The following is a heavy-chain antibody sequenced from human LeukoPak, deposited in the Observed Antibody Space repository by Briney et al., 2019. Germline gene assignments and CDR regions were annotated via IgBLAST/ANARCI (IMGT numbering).Heavy chain of an antibody. J-gene: IGHJ4*02. CDR3: AREIRWLRHYFDY. CDR2: IIPILGIA. V-gene: IGHV1-69*04. CDR1: GGTFSSYA. Sequence: GSSVKVSCKASGGTFSSYAISWVRQAPGQGLEWMGRIIPILGIANYAQKFQGRVTITADKSTSTAYMELSSLRSEDTAVYYCAREIRWLRHYFDYWGQGTLVTVSS. D-gene: IGHD5-12*01.